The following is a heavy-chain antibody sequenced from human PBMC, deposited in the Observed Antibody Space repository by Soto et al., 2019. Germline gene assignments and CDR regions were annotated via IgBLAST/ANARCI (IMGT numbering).Heavy chain of an antibody. Sequence: ASVKVSCKASGYTFTSYDINWVRQATGQGLEWMGWMNPNSGNTGYAQKLQGRVTMTRNTSISTAYMELSSLRSEDTAVYYCARGSGLRYFDWLPPPGYYYGMDVWGQGTTVTVSS. J-gene: IGHJ6*02. CDR2: MNPNSGNT. CDR1: GYTFTSYD. CDR3: ARGSGLRYFDWLPPPGYYYGMDV. V-gene: IGHV1-8*01. D-gene: IGHD3-9*01.